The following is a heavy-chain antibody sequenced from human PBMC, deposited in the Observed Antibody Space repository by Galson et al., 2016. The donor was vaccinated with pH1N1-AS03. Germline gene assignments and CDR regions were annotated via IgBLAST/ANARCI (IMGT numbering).Heavy chain of an antibody. Sequence: SETLSLTCTASGDSIINYYWSWTRQSPGKALEWIGYVYYRGSTNYNPSLKSRVTISVDTSKNQFSLNLGSVTAADTAVYYCARTVVAGWGYYFDYWGQGTLVTVSS. D-gene: IGHD6-19*01. CDR1: GDSIINYY. J-gene: IGHJ4*02. CDR2: VYYRGST. V-gene: IGHV4-59*01. CDR3: ARTVVAGWGYYFDY.